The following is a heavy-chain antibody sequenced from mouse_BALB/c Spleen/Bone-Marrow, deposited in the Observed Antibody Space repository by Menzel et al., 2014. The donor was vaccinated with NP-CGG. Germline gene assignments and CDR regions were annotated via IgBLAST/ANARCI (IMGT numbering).Heavy chain of an antibody. Sequence: VQLQQSGIVLARPGASVKMSCKASGYTFTSYWMHWVKQRPGQGLEWIGTIYPGNSDTTYNQKFKGKAKLTAVTSTSTAYIELSSLTNEDSAVYYCTTLARNYLDYWGQGTTRTVAS. CDR1: GYTFTSYW. J-gene: IGHJ2*01. V-gene: IGHV1-5*01. CDR3: TTLARNYLDY. CDR2: IYPGNSDT.